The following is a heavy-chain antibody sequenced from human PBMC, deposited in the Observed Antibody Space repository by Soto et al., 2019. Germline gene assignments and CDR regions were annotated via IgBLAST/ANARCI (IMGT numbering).Heavy chain of an antibody. CDR1: GGTFSSYA. J-gene: IGHJ4*02. V-gene: IGHV1-69*12. Sequence: QVQLVQSGAEVKKPGSSVKVSCKASGGTFSSYAISWVRQAPGQGLEWMGGIIPIFGTANYAQKFQGRVTXXAXEXXSTAYMELSSLRSEDTAVYYCARTGRGSGWYYFDYWGQGTLVTVSS. CDR3: ARTGRGSGWYYFDY. CDR2: IIPIFGTA. D-gene: IGHD6-19*01.